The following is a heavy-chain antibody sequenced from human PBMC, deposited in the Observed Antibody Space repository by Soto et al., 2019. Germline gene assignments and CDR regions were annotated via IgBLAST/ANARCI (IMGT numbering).Heavy chain of an antibody. CDR1: GYSFTSYW. D-gene: IGHD2-8*01. Sequence: GESLKISCKGSGYSFTSYWISWVRQMPGKGLEWMGRIDPSDSYTNYSPSFQGHVTISADKSISTAYLQWSSLKASDTAMYYCARHVSPTSLPLPWFDPWGQGTLVTVSS. CDR3: ARHVSPTSLPLPWFDP. V-gene: IGHV5-10-1*01. J-gene: IGHJ5*02. CDR2: IDPSDSYT.